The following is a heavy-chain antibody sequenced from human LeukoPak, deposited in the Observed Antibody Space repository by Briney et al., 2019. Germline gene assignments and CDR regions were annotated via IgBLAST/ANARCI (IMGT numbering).Heavy chain of an antibody. V-gene: IGHV3-30*04. CDR1: GFTFSSYA. Sequence: GGSLRLSCAASGFTFSSYAMHWVRQAPGKGLEWVAVISYDGNNKYYADSVKGRFTISRDNSKNTLDVQMNSLRSEDTAVYFCARDELGFDYWGRGALVTVSP. J-gene: IGHJ4*02. CDR3: ARDELGFDY. D-gene: IGHD6-13*01. CDR2: ISYDGNNK.